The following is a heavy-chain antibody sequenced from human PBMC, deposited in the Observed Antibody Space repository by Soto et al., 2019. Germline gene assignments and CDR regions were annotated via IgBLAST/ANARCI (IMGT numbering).Heavy chain of an antibody. CDR1: GFTFGDYA. Sequence: GGSLRLSCTASGFTFGDYAMSWFRQAPGKGLEWVGFIRSKAYGGTTEYAASVKGRFTISRHDSKSIAYLQMNSLKTEDTAVYYCTRARYRYGFDYGGQGTLVTVSS. CDR3: TRARYRYGFDY. CDR2: IRSKAYGGTT. V-gene: IGHV3-49*03. J-gene: IGHJ4*02. D-gene: IGHD5-18*01.